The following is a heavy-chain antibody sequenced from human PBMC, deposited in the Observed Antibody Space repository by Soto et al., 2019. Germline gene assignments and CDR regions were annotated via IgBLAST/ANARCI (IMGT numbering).Heavy chain of an antibody. J-gene: IGHJ4*02. CDR2: INHSGST. V-gene: IGHV4-34*01. D-gene: IGHD5-18*01. Sequence: SETLSLTCAVYGGSFSGYYWSWIRQPPGKGLEWIGEINHSGSTNYNPSLKSRVTISVGTSKNQFSLKLSSVTAADTAVYYCARGSNTAMAPVNYWGQGTLVTVSS. CDR3: ARGSNTAMAPVNY. CDR1: GGSFSGYY.